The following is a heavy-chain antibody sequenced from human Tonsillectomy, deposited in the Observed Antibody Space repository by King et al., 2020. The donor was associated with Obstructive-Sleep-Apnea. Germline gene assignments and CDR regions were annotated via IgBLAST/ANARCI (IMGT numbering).Heavy chain of an antibody. Sequence: LQLQESGPGLVKPSETLSLTCTVSAGSISGYYWSWVRRPPGRGLEWIGYMYYSGTTIYDPSLTGRVTMSVDTSKNQFSPNLTSVTAADTAVYYCARHPYYYYGMDVWGQGTTVTVSS. CDR1: AGSISGYY. J-gene: IGHJ6*02. CDR3: ARHPYYYYGMDV. CDR2: MYYSGTT. V-gene: IGHV4-59*08.